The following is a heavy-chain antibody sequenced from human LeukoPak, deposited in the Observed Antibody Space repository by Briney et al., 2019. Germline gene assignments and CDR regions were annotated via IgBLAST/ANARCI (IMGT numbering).Heavy chain of an antibody. CDR2: IIPILGIA. CDR1: GGTFSSYT. D-gene: IGHD2-2*01. Sequence: SVKVSCKASGGTFSSYTISWVRQAPGQGLEWMGRIIPILGIANYAQKFQGRVTITADKSTSTAYMELSSLRSEVTAVYYCARGYCSSTSCPSDYGMDVWGQGTTVTVSS. CDR3: ARGYCSSTSCPSDYGMDV. J-gene: IGHJ6*02. V-gene: IGHV1-69*02.